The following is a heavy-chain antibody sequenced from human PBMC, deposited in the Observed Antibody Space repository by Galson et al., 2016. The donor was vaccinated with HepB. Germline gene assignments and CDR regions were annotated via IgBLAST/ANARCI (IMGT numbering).Heavy chain of an antibody. V-gene: IGHV3-21*01. CDR3: VAGVETPGRENSHYGMDV. CDR2: VSSSNLYI. J-gene: IGHJ6*02. D-gene: IGHD6-19*01. CDR1: GFTFSTYS. Sequence: SLRLSCATSGFTFSTYSMNWVRQAPGKGLEWVSSVSSSNLYISYTDAVKGRFIISRDNAKKSLYLQLSRLRAEDTGVYYCVAGVETPGRENSHYGMDVWGQGTTVTVSS.